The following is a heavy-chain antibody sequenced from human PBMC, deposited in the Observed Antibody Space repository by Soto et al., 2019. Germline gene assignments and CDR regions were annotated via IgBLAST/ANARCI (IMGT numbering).Heavy chain of an antibody. V-gene: IGHV1-18*01. J-gene: IGHJ6*02. CDR3: ARDFQDSGFWSDYWYYYGMDV. CDR2: ISAYNGNT. D-gene: IGHD3-3*01. CDR1: GYTFTSYG. Sequence: QVQLVQSGAEVKKPGASVKVSCKASGYTFTSYGISWVRQAPGQGLEWMGWISAYNGNTNYAQKLQGRVTMTTDTSTSTAYMELRSLRSDDTAVYYCARDFQDSGFWSDYWYYYGMDVWGQGTTVTVSS.